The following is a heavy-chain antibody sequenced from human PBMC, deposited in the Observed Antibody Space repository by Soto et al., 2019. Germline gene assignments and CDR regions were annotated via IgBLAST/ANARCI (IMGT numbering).Heavy chain of an antibody. Sequence: SETLSLTCTVSGGSISSGGYYWSWIRQHPGKGLEWIGYIYYSGSTYYNPSLKSRVTISVDTSKNQFSLKLSSVTAADTAVYYCARDLGYYYDSSGPQNGGAFDIWGQGTMVTVSS. CDR1: GGSISSGGYY. CDR2: IYYSGST. J-gene: IGHJ3*02. CDR3: ARDLGYYYDSSGPQNGGAFDI. D-gene: IGHD3-22*01. V-gene: IGHV4-31*03.